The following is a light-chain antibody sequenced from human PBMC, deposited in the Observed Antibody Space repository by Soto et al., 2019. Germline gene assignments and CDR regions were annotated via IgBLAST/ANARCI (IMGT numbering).Light chain of an antibody. CDR1: QSIRNF. CDR2: DTS. Sequence: ETVLTQSPATLSLSPGERATLSCRASQSIRNFLAWYQQKPGQAPRLLIYDTSNRATGIPARFSGSGSGTDFTLTISSLEPEDCAVYYCQQRSSWLTFGGGTEVEIK. CDR3: QQRSSWLT. J-gene: IGKJ4*01. V-gene: IGKV3-11*01.